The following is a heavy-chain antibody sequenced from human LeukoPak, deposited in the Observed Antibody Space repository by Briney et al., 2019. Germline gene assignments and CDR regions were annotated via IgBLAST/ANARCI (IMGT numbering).Heavy chain of an antibody. V-gene: IGHV1-69*06. D-gene: IGHD3-10*01. Sequence: ASVKVSCKASGGTFSSYAISWVRQAPGQGLEWMGGIIPIFGTANYAQKFQGRVTITADKSTSTAYMELSSLRSEDTALSYCARDDYGSGSWNDYWGQGTLVTVSS. J-gene: IGHJ4*02. CDR2: IIPIFGTA. CDR3: ARDDYGSGSWNDY. CDR1: GGTFSSYA.